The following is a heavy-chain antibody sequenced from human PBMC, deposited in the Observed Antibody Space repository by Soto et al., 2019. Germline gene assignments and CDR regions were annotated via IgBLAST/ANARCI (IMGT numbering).Heavy chain of an antibody. D-gene: IGHD3-22*01. Sequence: ASVKVSCKASGYTFTGYYMHWVRQAPGQGLEWMGGINPNFGAANYAQKFQGRVTITADESTSTAYMELSSLRSEDTAVYYCARGEGYYDSSGYYYWGQGTLVTVSS. CDR2: INPNFGAA. CDR3: ARGEGYYDSSGYYY. J-gene: IGHJ4*02. V-gene: IGHV1-69*13. CDR1: GYTFTGYY.